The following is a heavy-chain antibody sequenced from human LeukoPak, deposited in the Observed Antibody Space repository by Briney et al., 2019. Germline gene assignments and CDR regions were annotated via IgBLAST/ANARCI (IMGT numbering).Heavy chain of an antibody. CDR3: ARVGSGWYGALTYYYYGMDV. Sequence: SETLSLTCTVSGGSVSSGSYYWSWIRQPPGKGQEWIGYIYYSGSTNYNPSLKSRVTISVDTSKNQFSLKLSSVTAADTAAYYCARVGSGWYGALTYYYYGMDVWGQGTTVTVSS. J-gene: IGHJ6*02. V-gene: IGHV4-61*01. CDR2: IYYSGST. D-gene: IGHD6-19*01. CDR1: GGSVSSGSYY.